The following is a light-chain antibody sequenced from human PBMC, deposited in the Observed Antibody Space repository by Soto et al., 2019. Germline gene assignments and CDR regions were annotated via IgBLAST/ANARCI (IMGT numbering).Light chain of an antibody. Sequence: DIQMTQSPSAVSASVGDRVTITCRASQDITNFLAWVQQKPGKVPERLIFGASSLQSGVPSRFSGSGSGTEFTLTNSSLQPEDFATYYCLQHSSFPYTFGQGTRLEI. CDR3: LQHSSFPYT. CDR2: GAS. CDR1: QDITNF. J-gene: IGKJ2*01. V-gene: IGKV1-17*03.